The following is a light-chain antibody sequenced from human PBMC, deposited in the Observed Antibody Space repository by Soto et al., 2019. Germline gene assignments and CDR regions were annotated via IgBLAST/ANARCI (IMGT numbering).Light chain of an antibody. V-gene: IGLV6-57*03. J-gene: IGLJ2*01. CDR1: SGSIASNY. CDR2: EDN. CDR3: QSYDGSKGV. Sequence: NLMLTQPHSVSESPGKTVTISCTRSSGSIASNYVQWYQQRPGSAPTTVIYEDNQRPSGVPDRFSGSIDSSSNSASLTISGLKTEDEADYYCQSYDGSKGVFGGGTQLTVL.